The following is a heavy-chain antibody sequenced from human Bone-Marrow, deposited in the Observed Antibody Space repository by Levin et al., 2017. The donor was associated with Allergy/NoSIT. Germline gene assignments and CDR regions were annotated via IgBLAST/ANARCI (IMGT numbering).Heavy chain of an antibody. CDR3: AKDIGYQSTFYYYYGMDV. D-gene: IGHD6-13*01. Sequence: GGSLRLSCAASGFTFDDYAMHWVRQAPGKGLEWVSGISWNSGSIGYADSVKGRFTISRDNAKNSLYLQMNSLRAEDTALYYCAKDIGYQSTFYYYYGMDVWGQGTTVTVSS. V-gene: IGHV3-9*01. J-gene: IGHJ6*02. CDR2: ISWNSGSI. CDR1: GFTFDDYA.